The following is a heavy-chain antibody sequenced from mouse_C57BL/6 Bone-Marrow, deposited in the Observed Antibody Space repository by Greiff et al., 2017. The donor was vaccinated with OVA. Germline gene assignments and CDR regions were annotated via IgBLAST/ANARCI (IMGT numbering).Heavy chain of an antibody. J-gene: IGHJ3*01. CDR3: AKGRIPAWFAY. CDR1: GFNIKDYY. V-gene: IGHV14-2*01. CDR2: IDPEDGET. Sequence: DVHLVESGAELVKPGASVKLSCTASGFNIKDYYMHWVKQRTEQGLEWIGRIDPEDGETKYAPKFQGKATITADPSSNTAYLQLSSLTSEDTAVYYCAKGRIPAWFAYWGQGTLVTVSA.